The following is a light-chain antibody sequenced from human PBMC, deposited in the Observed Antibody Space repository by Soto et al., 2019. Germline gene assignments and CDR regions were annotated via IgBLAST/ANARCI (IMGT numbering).Light chain of an antibody. V-gene: IGKV1-27*01. CDR1: QGIGNY. CDR2: AAS. Sequence: DIQMTQSPSSLSASLRDRVTITCRASQGIGNYLAWYQQKPGKVPKLLIYAASTLQSGVPSRFSGSGSGTDFTLTISSLQPEDVATYYCQKYDSAPWTFGQGTKVEIK. J-gene: IGKJ1*01. CDR3: QKYDSAPWT.